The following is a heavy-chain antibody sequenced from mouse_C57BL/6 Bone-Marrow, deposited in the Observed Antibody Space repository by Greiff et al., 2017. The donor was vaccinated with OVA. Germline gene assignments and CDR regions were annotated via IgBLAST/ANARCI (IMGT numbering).Heavy chain of an antibody. V-gene: IGHV14-3*01. CDR3: ARFLYGSGDAY. D-gene: IGHD2-2*01. CDR1: GFNIKNTY. J-gene: IGHJ3*01. CDR2: IDPANGNT. Sequence: EVQLQQSVAELVRPGASVKLSCTASGFNIKNTYMPWVKQRPEQGLEWIGRIDPANGNTKYAPKFQGKATITADTSSNTAYLQLSSLTSEDTAIYYCARFLYGSGDAYWGQGTLVTVSA.